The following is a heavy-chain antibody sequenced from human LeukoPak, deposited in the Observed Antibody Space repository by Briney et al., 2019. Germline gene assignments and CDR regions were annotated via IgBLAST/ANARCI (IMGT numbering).Heavy chain of an antibody. V-gene: IGHV3-9*01. CDR3: VRSVVVVAATPTHFDL. D-gene: IGHD2-15*01. J-gene: IGHJ2*01. CDR1: EFKFDDYA. Sequence: GGSLRLSFAAAEFKFDDYAMQGVRQGPGRGREWVGGFSWSSGHMEYAESVKGRFTISRDNARNALYLQMDGLRRDDTALYYCVRSVVVVAATPTHFDLWGRGTQVIVSS. CDR2: FSWSSGHM.